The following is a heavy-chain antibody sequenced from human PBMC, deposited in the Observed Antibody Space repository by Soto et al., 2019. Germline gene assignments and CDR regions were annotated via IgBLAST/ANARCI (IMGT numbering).Heavy chain of an antibody. CDR3: AKDYRSLRFLEWLFPGGMDV. CDR1: GFTFSSYA. Sequence: GGSLRLSCAASGFTFSSYAMSWVRQAPGKGLEWVSAISGSGGSTYYADSVKGRFTISRDNSKNTLYLQMNSLRAEDTAVYYCAKDYRSLRFLEWLFPGGMDVWGQGTTVTVYS. J-gene: IGHJ6*02. V-gene: IGHV3-23*01. CDR2: ISGSGGST. D-gene: IGHD3-3*01.